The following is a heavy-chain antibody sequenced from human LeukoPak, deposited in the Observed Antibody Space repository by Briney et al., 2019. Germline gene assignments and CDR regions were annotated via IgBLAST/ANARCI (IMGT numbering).Heavy chain of an antibody. CDR2: INHSGGT. Sequence: PSETLSLTCAVYGGSFSGYYWSWIRQPPGKGLEWIGEINHSGGTNYNPSLKSRVTISVDTSKNQFSLKLSSVTAADTAVYYCARGRGYVLRFFDYWGQGTLVTVSS. CDR1: GGSFSGYY. J-gene: IGHJ4*02. CDR3: ARGRGYVLRFFDY. V-gene: IGHV4-34*01. D-gene: IGHD3-3*01.